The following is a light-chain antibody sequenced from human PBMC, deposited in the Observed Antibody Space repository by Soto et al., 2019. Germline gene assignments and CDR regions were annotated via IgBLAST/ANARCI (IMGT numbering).Light chain of an antibody. CDR3: CSYAGSSTYV. V-gene: IGLV2-23*02. CDR1: SSDCGGYNL. CDR2: EVS. J-gene: IGLJ1*01. Sequence: VLTPPASVSGSPGQSITISCTGTSSDCGGYNLVSWYQQHPGKAPKVMIYEVSNRPSGVPNRFSGSKSGNTVSLTISGLQAEDEADYYCCSYAGSSTYVFGTGTKVTVL.